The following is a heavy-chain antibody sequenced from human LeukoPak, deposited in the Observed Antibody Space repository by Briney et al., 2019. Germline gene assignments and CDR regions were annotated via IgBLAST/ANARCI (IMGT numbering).Heavy chain of an antibody. CDR1: GVSISSYY. CDR3: AREGTINYYFDY. V-gene: IGHV4-59*12. Sequence: PSETLSLTCTVSGVSISSYYWSWIRQPPGKGLEWIGYIYYSGSTNYNPSLKSRVTISVDTSKNQFSLKLSSVTAADTAVYYCAREGTINYYFDYWGQGTLVTVSS. D-gene: IGHD3-10*01. J-gene: IGHJ4*02. CDR2: IYYSGST.